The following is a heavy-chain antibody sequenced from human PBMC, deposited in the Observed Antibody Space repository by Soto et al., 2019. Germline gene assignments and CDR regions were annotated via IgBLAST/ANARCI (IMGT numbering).Heavy chain of an antibody. D-gene: IGHD2-15*01. CDR3: ARERVGEMATQDAFDI. V-gene: IGHV4-59*01. CDR2: TYYSGST. CDR1: AVSISSYY. Sequence: PSETPSLTCTVSAVSISSYYWSWLRPPPGKGLEWIGYTYYSGSTNYNPSLKSRVTISVDTSKHQFSLKLSSVTAADTAVYYCARERVGEMATQDAFDIWGQGTMVTVSS. J-gene: IGHJ3*02.